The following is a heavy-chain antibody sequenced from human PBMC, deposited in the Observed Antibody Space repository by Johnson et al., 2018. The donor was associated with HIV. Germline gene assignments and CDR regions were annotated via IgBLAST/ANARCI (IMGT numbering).Heavy chain of an antibody. Sequence: MLLVESGGGLVQPGGSLRLSCAASGFTFTSYAMSWVRQAPGKGLEWVSGISGSGGSTYYADSVKGRFTISRDNSKNTLYLQMNSLRAEDTAVYYCARDRYYDSSGSHAFDIWGQGTMVTVSS. CDR3: ARDRYYDSSGSHAFDI. CDR1: GFTFTSYA. J-gene: IGHJ3*02. D-gene: IGHD3-22*01. CDR2: ISGSGGST. V-gene: IGHV3-23*04.